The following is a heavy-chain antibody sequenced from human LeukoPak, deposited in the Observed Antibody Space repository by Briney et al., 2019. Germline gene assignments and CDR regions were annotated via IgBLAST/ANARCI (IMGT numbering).Heavy chain of an antibody. V-gene: IGHV4-38-2*02. Sequence: SETLSLTCTVSGYSISSGYYWGWIRQSPGKGLEWIGSIYNSGSTYYNPSLKSRVTISIDTSKNQFSLKLSSVTAADTAVYYCASSGSYSGDYWGQGTLVTVSS. J-gene: IGHJ4*02. CDR1: GYSISSGYY. CDR3: ASSGSYSGDY. D-gene: IGHD3-10*01. CDR2: IYNSGST.